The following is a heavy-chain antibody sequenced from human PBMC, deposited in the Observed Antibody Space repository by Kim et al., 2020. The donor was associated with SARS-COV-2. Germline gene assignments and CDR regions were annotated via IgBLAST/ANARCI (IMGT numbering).Heavy chain of an antibody. V-gene: IGHV3-33*01. CDR2: IWYDGSNK. CDR1: GFTFSSYG. Sequence: GGSLRLSCAASGFTFSSYGMHWVRQAPGKGLEWVAVIWYDGSNKYYADSVKGRFTISRDNSKNTLYLQMNSQRAEDTAVYYCARDPSRTVVKPSYYYYGMDVWGQGTTVTVSS. D-gene: IGHD4-17*01. CDR3: ARDPSRTVVKPSYYYYGMDV. J-gene: IGHJ6*02.